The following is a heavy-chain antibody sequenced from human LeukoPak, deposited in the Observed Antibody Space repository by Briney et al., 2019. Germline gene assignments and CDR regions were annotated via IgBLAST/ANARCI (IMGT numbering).Heavy chain of an antibody. D-gene: IGHD2-2*01. CDR1: GGSFSGYY. Sequence: SETLSLTCAVYGGSFSGYYWSWIRQPPGKGLEWIGEINHSGSTNYNPSLKSRVTISVDTSKNQFSLKLSSVTAADTAVYYCARAHSHIVVVPAATYFDYWGQGTLVTVSS. V-gene: IGHV4-34*01. J-gene: IGHJ4*02. CDR3: ARAHSHIVVVPAATYFDY. CDR2: INHSGST.